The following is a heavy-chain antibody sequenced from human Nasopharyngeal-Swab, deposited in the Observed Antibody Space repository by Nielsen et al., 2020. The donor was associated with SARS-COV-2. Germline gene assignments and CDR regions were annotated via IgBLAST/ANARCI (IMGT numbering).Heavy chain of an antibody. CDR3: ARLQGLSYFDN. V-gene: IGHV2-5*02. J-gene: IGHJ4*02. CDR1: GFSLSTSGVG. D-gene: IGHD3/OR15-3a*01. Sequence: SGPTLLQPTQTLTLTCTFSGFSLSTSGVGVGWIRQPPGEALECLAIIYWDDDKRYSPSLESRLSITKDASKNQVVLTMTDVDPVDTATYYCARLQGLSYFDNWGQGTLVTVSS. CDR2: IYWDDDK.